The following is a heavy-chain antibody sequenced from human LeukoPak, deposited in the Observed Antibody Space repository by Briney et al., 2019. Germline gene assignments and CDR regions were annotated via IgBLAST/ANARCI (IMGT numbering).Heavy chain of an antibody. D-gene: IGHD3-22*01. Sequence: GGSLRLSCAASGFTFSSYGMHWVRQAPGKGLEWVAVIWYDGSNKYYADSVKGRFTISRDNSKNTLYLQMNSLRAEDTAVYYCAKDFLRITMIVVVIPTFFDYWGQGTLVTVSS. CDR3: AKDFLRITMIVVVIPTFFDY. CDR2: IWYDGSNK. J-gene: IGHJ4*02. CDR1: GFTFSSYG. V-gene: IGHV3-30*02.